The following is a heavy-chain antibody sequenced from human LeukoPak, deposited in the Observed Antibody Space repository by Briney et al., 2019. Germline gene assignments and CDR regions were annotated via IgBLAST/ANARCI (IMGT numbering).Heavy chain of an antibody. CDR1: GGSFSGYY. J-gene: IGHJ4*02. CDR3: ARGSVDYDFWSGYYTR. D-gene: IGHD3-3*01. Sequence: SETLSLTCAVYGGSFSGYYWSWIRQPPGKGLEWIGEINHSGSTNYNPSLKSRVTISADTSKNQFSLKLSSVTAADTAVYYCARGSVDYDFWSGYYTRWGQGTLVTVSS. CDR2: INHSGST. V-gene: IGHV4-34*01.